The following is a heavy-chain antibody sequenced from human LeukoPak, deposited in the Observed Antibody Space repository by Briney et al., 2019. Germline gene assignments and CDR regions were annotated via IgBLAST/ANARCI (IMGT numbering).Heavy chain of an antibody. CDR2: ISGSSAIT. CDR3: AKDFVSRSRDFWSGYLFDY. J-gene: IGHJ4*02. Sequence: PGGSLRLSCAASGFTVSTSYMSWVRQVPGKGLEWVSTISGSSAITYYAESVKGRFTISRDSSKNMVFLQMSNLRAEDTAVYYCAKDFVSRSRDFWSGYLFDYWGQGTLVTVSS. V-gene: IGHV3-23*01. CDR1: GFTVSTSY. D-gene: IGHD3-3*01.